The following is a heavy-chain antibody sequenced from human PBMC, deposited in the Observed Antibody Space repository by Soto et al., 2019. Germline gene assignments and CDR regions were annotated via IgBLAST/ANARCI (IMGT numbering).Heavy chain of an antibody. D-gene: IGHD5-12*01. V-gene: IGHV4-34*01. J-gene: IGHJ4*02. CDR3: ARGQEGVVATH. Sequence: QVQLQQWGAGLLKPSGTLSLNCAVTGGSLSGYYWSWIRQPSGKGLEWIGEVKDGGHTNYSPSLRGRVTISSDTSNNQFSLRLNSVTAADTGVYYCARGQEGVVATHWDQGSLVTVSS. CDR1: GGSLSGYY. CDR2: VKDGGHT.